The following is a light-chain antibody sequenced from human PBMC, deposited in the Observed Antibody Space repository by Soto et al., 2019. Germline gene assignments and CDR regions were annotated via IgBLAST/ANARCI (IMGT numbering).Light chain of an antibody. CDR3: QQYGISPPYT. V-gene: IGKV3-20*01. CDR1: QSVSSSY. J-gene: IGKJ2*01. Sequence: EIVLTQSPGTLSLSPGERATLSCRASQSVSSSYLAWYQQKPSQAPSLLIYGASSRTTGIPDRISGSGSGTEFTLPISRLEPEDFAVSYWQQYGISPPYTFGQGTKLEIK. CDR2: GAS.